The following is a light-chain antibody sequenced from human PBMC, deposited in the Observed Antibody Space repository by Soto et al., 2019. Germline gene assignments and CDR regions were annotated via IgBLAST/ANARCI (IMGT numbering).Light chain of an antibody. Sequence: DIQMTQSPSTLSASVGDRVTITCRASQSISSWLAWYQQKPGKAPKLLIYAASTLQSGVPSRFSGSGSGTYFTLTISSLQPEDFATYYCQQLFDSPITFGQGTRLEIK. CDR2: AAS. CDR3: QQLFDSPIT. J-gene: IGKJ5*01. CDR1: QSISSW. V-gene: IGKV1-5*01.